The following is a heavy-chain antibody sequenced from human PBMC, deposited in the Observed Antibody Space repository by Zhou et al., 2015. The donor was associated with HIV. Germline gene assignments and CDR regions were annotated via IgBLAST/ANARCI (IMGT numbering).Heavy chain of an antibody. Sequence: QVQLVQSGAEVKKPGSSVKVSCKASGGTLSSYAISWVRQAPGQGLEWMGGLTPISGTPNYAQKFQGRVTITADRSTSTAYMALSSLRSEDTAVYYCARAPVPPYCSETTCYTTDYNYHGLDVWGQGTTVTVSS. V-gene: IGHV1-69*06. CDR1: GGTLSSYA. CDR2: LTPISGTP. D-gene: IGHD2-2*02. CDR3: ARAPVPPYCSETTCYTTDYNYHGLDV. J-gene: IGHJ6*02.